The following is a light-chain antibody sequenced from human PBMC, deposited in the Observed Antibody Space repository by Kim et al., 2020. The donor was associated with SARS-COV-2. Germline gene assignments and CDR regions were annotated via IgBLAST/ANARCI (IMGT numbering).Light chain of an antibody. CDR3: QTWGTGIGGYV. Sequence: QPVLTQSPSASASLGASVKLTCTLSSGHSSYAIAWHQQQPEKGPRYLMKLNSDGSHSKGDGIPDRFSSSSSGAERYLTISSPQSEDEADYYCQTWGTGIGGYVFGTGTKVTVL. V-gene: IGLV4-69*01. J-gene: IGLJ1*01. CDR2: LNSDGSH. CDR1: SGHSSYA.